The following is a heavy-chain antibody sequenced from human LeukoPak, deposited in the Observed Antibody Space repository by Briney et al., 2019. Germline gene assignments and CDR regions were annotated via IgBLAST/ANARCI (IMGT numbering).Heavy chain of an antibody. V-gene: IGHV1-2*02. J-gene: IGHJ4*02. CDR1: GYTFTDYY. D-gene: IGHD2-15*01. Sequence: ASVKVSCKGSGYTFTDYYLHWVRQAPGQGLEWVGYINPRDGGTSSPPNFRGRVSMTTDASSSTVYMELSRLTSDDTAIYYCAREGNGLLSKDLDYWGQGTLVTVSS. CDR2: INPRDGGT. CDR3: AREGNGLLSKDLDY.